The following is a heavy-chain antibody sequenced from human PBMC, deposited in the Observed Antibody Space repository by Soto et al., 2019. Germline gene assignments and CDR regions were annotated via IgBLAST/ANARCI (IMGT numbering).Heavy chain of an antibody. CDR3: ARVVLTITRGAFDA. V-gene: IGHV4-4*02. Sequence: QVQLQESGPGLVKPSGTLSLTCAVSGGSISSSHWWTWVRQSPGQGLEYIGEISHSGTSNSNPSLKSRVTLSVDKYKNHFSLTLTSVTAADTAVYYCARVVLTITRGAFDAWGQGTLVIVSS. CDR1: GGSISSSHW. D-gene: IGHD3-9*01. J-gene: IGHJ3*01. CDR2: ISHSGTS.